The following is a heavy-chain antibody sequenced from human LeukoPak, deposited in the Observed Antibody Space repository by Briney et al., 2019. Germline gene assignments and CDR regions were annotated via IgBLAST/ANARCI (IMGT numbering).Heavy chain of an antibody. J-gene: IGHJ4*02. Sequence: GGSLRLSCAASGFTFNSYAMSWVRQAPGKGLEWVSAISGSGVSTYYGDSVKGRFSISRDNSKNTLYLQMNSLRAEDTAVYYCAKMDRYSGYSDYWGQGTLVTVSS. CDR1: GFTFNSYA. CDR2: ISGSGVST. V-gene: IGHV3-23*01. D-gene: IGHD5-12*01. CDR3: AKMDRYSGYSDY.